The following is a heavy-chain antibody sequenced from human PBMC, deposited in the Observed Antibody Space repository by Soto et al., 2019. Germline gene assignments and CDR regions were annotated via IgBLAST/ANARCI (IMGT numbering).Heavy chain of an antibody. CDR2: INAGNGNT. CDR1: GYTFTSYA. J-gene: IGHJ4*02. V-gene: IGHV1-3*05. D-gene: IGHD2-21*02. Sequence: QVQLVQSGAEEKKPGASVKVSCKASGYTFTSYAMHWVRQAPGQRLEWMGWINAGNGNTKYSQKFQGRVTITRDTSASTAYMELRRLRPEDTAVYYCARSIVVVTALDYWGQGTLVTVSS. CDR3: ARSIVVVTALDY.